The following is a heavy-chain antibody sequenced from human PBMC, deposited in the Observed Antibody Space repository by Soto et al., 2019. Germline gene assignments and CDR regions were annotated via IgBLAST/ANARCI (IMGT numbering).Heavy chain of an antibody. Sequence: GGSLRLSCAASGFTFSSYGMHWVRQAPGKGLEWVAVISYDGSNTYYADSVKGRFTISRDNSKNRLYLQMNSLRAEDTALYYCVKPYYDSSGYDYYGMDGWGQGTTVTVS. CDR2: ISYDGSNT. D-gene: IGHD3-22*01. CDR1: GFTFSSYG. J-gene: IGHJ6*02. V-gene: IGHV3-30*18. CDR3: VKPYYDSSGYDYYGMDG.